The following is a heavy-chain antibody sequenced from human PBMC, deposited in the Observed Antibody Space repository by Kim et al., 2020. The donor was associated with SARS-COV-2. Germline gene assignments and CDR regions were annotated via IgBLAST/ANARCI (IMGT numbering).Heavy chain of an antibody. V-gene: IGHV4-39*02. D-gene: IGHD3-10*01. J-gene: IGHJ4*02. CDR2: IYYSGST. Sequence: SETLSLTCTVSGGSISSSSYYWGWIRQPPGKGLEWIGSIYYSGSTYYNPSLKSRVTISVDTSKNQFSLKLSSVTAADTAVYYCARDSPRNYYGSGSYTNGGDYWGQGTLVTVSS. CDR3: ARDSPRNYYGSGSYTNGGDY. CDR1: GGSISSSSYY.